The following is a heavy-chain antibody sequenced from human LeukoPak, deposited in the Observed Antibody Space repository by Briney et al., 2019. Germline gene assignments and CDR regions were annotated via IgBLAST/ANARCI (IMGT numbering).Heavy chain of an antibody. Sequence: GESLKIPCKGSGYSFTSYWIGWVRQMPGKGLEWMGIIYPGDSDTRYSPSFQGQVTISADKSISTAYLQWSSLKASDTAMYYCARRSYDILTGYLYYFDYWGQGTLVTVSS. D-gene: IGHD3-9*01. J-gene: IGHJ4*02. CDR2: IYPGDSDT. V-gene: IGHV5-51*01. CDR1: GYSFTSYW. CDR3: ARRSYDILTGYLYYFDY.